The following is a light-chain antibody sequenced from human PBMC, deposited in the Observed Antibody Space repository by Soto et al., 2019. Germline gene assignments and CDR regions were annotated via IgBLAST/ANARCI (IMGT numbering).Light chain of an antibody. CDR3: CSYAGIYTFV. CDR2: DVT. Sequence: QSVLAQPRSVSGSPGQSVIISCTGTSGDVSIYDYVSWYQQHPGKAPKLIIYDVTERPSGVPDRFSGSKSGNTASLTISGLQAEDEADYYCCSYAGIYTFVFGTGTKATVL. J-gene: IGLJ1*01. CDR1: SGDVSIYDY. V-gene: IGLV2-11*01.